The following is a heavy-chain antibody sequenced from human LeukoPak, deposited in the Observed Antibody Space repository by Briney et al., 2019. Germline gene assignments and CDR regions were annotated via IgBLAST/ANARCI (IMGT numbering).Heavy chain of an antibody. CDR3: ASPGGDYYDSSDYSTYYYYGMDV. Sequence: PGGSLRLSCATSGFTFSSYAMSWVRQAPGKGLEWVSAISGSGGSTYYADTVKGRFTISRDNSKNTLYLQMNSLRAEDTAVYYCASPGGDYYDSSDYSTYYYYGMDVWGQGTTVTVSS. V-gene: IGHV3-23*01. CDR1: GFTFSSYA. D-gene: IGHD3-22*01. CDR2: ISGSGGST. J-gene: IGHJ6*02.